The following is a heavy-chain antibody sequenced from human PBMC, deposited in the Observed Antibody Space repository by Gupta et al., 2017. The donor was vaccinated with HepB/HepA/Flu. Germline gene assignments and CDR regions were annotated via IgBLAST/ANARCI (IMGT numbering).Heavy chain of an antibody. Sequence: EVQLVESGGGLVQPGGSLRLSCAASGFTFRNYWMHWVRQAPGKGLVWVSRINSDGSSISYADSVKGRLTISRDKAKNTLYLQMNSLRAEDTAVYYCAREASGYGSGMNYFDYWGQGTLVTVSS. CDR1: GFTFRNYW. CDR3: AREASGYGSGMNYFDY. J-gene: IGHJ4*02. V-gene: IGHV3-74*01. D-gene: IGHD3-10*01. CDR2: INSDGSSI.